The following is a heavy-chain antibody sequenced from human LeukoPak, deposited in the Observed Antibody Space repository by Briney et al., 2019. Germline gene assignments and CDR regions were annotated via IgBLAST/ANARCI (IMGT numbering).Heavy chain of an antibody. CDR3: ARRGVVPAYLPDYFDY. V-gene: IGHV5-51*01. Sequence: GVSLQISCKGSGYSFTSYGIGWVRQMPGKGLEWMGIIYPGDSDTRYSPSFQGQVTISADKSISTAYLQWSSLKASDTAMYYCARRGVVPAYLPDYFDYWGQGTLVTVSS. CDR1: GYSFTSYG. J-gene: IGHJ4*02. D-gene: IGHD2-2*01. CDR2: IYPGDSDT.